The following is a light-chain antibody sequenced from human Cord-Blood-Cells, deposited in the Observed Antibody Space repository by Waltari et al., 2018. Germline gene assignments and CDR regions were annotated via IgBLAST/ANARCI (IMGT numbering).Light chain of an antibody. CDR1: SSNIGSNY. V-gene: IGLV1-47*01. Sequence: QSVLTQPPSASGTPGQRVTISCSRSSSNIGSNYVYWYQQLPGTAPKLLIYRNNQRPAGVHDRFSGAKSGTSASLAISGLRSEDEADYYCAAWDDSLSGSWVFGGGTKLTVL. J-gene: IGLJ3*02. CDR3: AAWDDSLSGSWV. CDR2: RNN.